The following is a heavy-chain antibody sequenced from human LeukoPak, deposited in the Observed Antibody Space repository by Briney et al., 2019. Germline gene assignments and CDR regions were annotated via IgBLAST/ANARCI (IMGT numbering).Heavy chain of an antibody. V-gene: IGHV3-23*01. CDR1: GFIFSNYP. CDR3: ARDSPYCSSTSCYAGYYGMDV. CDR2: ISTSGSST. J-gene: IGHJ6*02. D-gene: IGHD2-2*01. Sequence: PGGSLRLSCAASGFIFSNYPMNWVRQAPGKGLEWVSGISTSGSSTNYVDSVKGRFTISRDNSKNTLYLQMNSLRAEDTAVYYCARDSPYCSSTSCYAGYYGMDVWGQGTTVTVSS.